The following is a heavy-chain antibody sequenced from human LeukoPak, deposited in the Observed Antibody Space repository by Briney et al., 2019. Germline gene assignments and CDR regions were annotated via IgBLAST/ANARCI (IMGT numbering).Heavy chain of an antibody. CDR3: ARVGGYNDAFDI. Sequence: PSETLSLTCTVSGGSISSYYWSWIRQPPGKGLEWIACIYYSGSTNYNPSLKSRVTISLDTSKNQFFLKLSSVTAADTAIYYCARVGGYNDAFDIWGQGTMVTVSS. CDR1: GGSISSYY. CDR2: IYYSGST. D-gene: IGHD5-24*01. V-gene: IGHV4-59*01. J-gene: IGHJ3*02.